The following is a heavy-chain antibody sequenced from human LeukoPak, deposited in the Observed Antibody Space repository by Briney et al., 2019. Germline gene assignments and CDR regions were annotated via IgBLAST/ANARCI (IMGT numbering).Heavy chain of an antibody. J-gene: IGHJ6*02. Sequence: GGSLRLSCAASGFTFSSYSMNWVRQAPGKGLEWVSSISSSSSYIYYADSVKGRFTISRDNAKNSLYLQMNSLRAEDRAVYYCARDPGAYGDYVFRYFYYYGMDVWGQGTTVTVSS. D-gene: IGHD4-17*01. CDR3: ARDPGAYGDYVFRYFYYYGMDV. CDR2: ISSSSSYI. V-gene: IGHV3-21*01. CDR1: GFTFSSYS.